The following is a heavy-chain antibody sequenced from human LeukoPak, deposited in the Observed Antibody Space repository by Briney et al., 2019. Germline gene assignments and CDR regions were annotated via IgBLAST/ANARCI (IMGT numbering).Heavy chain of an antibody. J-gene: IGHJ4*02. Sequence: GVSLRLSCAASGFTFSSYAMSWVRQAPGQGLEWVSAISGSGGSSPYADSVKGRFTISRDNSKNTLYLQMNRLRAEDTAVYYCAKGYCASSTCYARFDTWGQGTLVTVSS. CDR2: ISGSGGSS. V-gene: IGHV3-23*01. CDR3: AKGYCASSTCYARFDT. D-gene: IGHD2-2*01. CDR1: GFTFSSYA.